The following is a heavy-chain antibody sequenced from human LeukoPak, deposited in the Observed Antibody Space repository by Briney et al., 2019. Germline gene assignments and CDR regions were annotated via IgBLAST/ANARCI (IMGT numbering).Heavy chain of an antibody. V-gene: IGHV4-30-4*01. Sequence: SETLSLTCTVSGGSISSGDYYWSWLRQPPGQGLEWIGYIYYSGSTNYNPSLKSRVSISVDTSKNQSSLRLSSVTAADTAVYYCARRVAHRSLDYWGQEPWSPSPQ. CDR3: ARRVAHRSLDY. D-gene: IGHD1-14*01. J-gene: IGHJ4*01. CDR2: IYYSGST. CDR1: GGSISSGDYY.